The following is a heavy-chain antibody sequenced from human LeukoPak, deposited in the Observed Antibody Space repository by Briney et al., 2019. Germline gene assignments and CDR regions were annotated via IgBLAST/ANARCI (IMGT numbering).Heavy chain of an antibody. V-gene: IGHV1-3*01. CDR1: GYNFTTYA. CDR3: ARTSGSGSFYTN. Sequence: GASVKVSCTASGYNFTTYAIHWVRQAPGQRLEWMGWISAGAGITQYSQKVQGRVTFTRDTSANAAYMEVSSLRSEDTALYFCARTSGSGSFYTNWGQGTLVTVYS. D-gene: IGHD3-10*01. J-gene: IGHJ4*02. CDR2: ISAGAGIT.